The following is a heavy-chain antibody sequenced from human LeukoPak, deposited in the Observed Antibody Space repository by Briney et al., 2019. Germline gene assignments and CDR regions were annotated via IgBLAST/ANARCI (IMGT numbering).Heavy chain of an antibody. Sequence: ASVKVSCKASGYTFTSYGISWVRQAPGQGLEWMGWISAYSGNTNYAQKLQGRVTMTTDTSTSTAYMELRSLRSDDTAVYYCARGSLFFDYGDYGFDCWGQGTLVTVSS. D-gene: IGHD4-17*01. J-gene: IGHJ4*02. CDR1: GYTFTSYG. CDR3: ARGSLFFDYGDYGFDC. CDR2: ISAYSGNT. V-gene: IGHV1-18*01.